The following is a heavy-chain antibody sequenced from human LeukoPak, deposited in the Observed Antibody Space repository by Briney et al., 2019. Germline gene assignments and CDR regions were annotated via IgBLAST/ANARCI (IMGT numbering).Heavy chain of an antibody. Sequence: GGSLRLSCAASGFTFSSYWMSWVRQAPGKGLEWVANIKQDGIEKYYVDSVKGRFTISRDNARNSLYLQMNTLRAEDTAVYYCVRVRGYSGYDLDYWGQGTLVTVSS. V-gene: IGHV3-7*01. CDR3: VRVRGYSGYDLDY. J-gene: IGHJ4*02. CDR2: IKQDGIEK. CDR1: GFTFSSYW. D-gene: IGHD5-12*01.